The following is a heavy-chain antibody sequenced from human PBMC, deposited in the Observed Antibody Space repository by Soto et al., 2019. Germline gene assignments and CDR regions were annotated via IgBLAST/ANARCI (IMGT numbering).Heavy chain of an antibody. J-gene: IGHJ6*03. CDR1: GFPFISYW. CDR3: ARDGRTIFGVVQNYYMDV. Sequence: GGSLRLSCTASGFPFISYWMSWVRQAPGKGLEWVANIKQDGSEKYYVDSVKGRFTISRDNSKNTLYLQMNSLRAEDTAVYYCARDGRTIFGVVQNYYMDVWGKGTTVTVSS. D-gene: IGHD3-3*01. CDR2: IKQDGSEK. V-gene: IGHV3-7*01.